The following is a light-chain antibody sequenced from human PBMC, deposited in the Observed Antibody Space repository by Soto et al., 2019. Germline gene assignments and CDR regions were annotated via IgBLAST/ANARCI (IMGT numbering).Light chain of an antibody. J-gene: IGLJ3*02. CDR2: YND. CDR3: ATWDDRRTAWV. CDR1: NSNIGSNA. V-gene: IGLV1-36*01. Sequence: QSVLTQSPSVSGAPRQSVNISCSGNNSNIGSNAVHWYQQLPGKAPKLLMYYNDMLPSGVSDRFSGSKSGTSASLAISGLQSEDDGDYYCATWDDRRTAWVFGGGTKLTVL.